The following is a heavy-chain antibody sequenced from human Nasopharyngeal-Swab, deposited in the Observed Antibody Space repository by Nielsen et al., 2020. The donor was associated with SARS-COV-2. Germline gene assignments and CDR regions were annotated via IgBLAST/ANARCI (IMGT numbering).Heavy chain of an antibody. CDR2: IYYSGST. CDR3: ARDGRSSWYFDL. CDR1: GGSISSYY. V-gene: IGHV4-59*01. J-gene: IGHJ2*01. Sequence: SETLSLTCTVSGGSISSYYWSWIRQPPGKGLEWIGYIYYSGSTNYNPPLKSRVTISVDTSKNQFSLTLSSVTAADTAIYYCARDGRSSWYFDLWGRGTLVTASS.